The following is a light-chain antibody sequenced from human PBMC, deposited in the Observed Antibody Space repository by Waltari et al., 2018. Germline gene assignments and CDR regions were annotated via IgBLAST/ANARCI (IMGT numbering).Light chain of an antibody. V-gene: IGKV1-5*03. Sequence: DIQMTQSPSTLSASVGDKVTITCRAKESISIWLAWYQHKPGTAPKLLIYRASTLERGVPSRFSGAGSGTAFTLTISSLQPDDFATYYCQQYDSESYTFGQGTKLEIK. CDR1: ESISIW. J-gene: IGKJ2*01. CDR2: RAS. CDR3: QQYDSESYT.